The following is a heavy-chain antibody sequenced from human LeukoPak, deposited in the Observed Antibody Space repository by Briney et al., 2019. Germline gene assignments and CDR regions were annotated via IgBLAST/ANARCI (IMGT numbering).Heavy chain of an antibody. CDR2: ITWNSGNI. CDR1: GFTFDDYA. D-gene: IGHD6-13*01. CDR3: AKDESDSSTWNYFDC. Sequence: GGSLRLSCAASGFTFDDYAMHWVRQVPGKGLEWVSGITWNSGNIGYADSVKGRFTISRDNAKDSLYLQMNSLRAEDTAFYYCAKDESDSSTWNYFDCWGQGTLVTVSS. V-gene: IGHV3-9*01. J-gene: IGHJ4*02.